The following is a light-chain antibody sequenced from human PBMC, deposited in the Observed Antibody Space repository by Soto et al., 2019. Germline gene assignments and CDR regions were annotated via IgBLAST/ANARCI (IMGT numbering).Light chain of an antibody. CDR3: QQYYSYPQLT. J-gene: IGKJ4*01. Sequence: AIRMTQSPSSFSASTGDRVTSTCRASPGISSYLAWYQQKPGKAPKLLIYAASTLQSGVPSRFSGSGSGTDFTLTISCLQSEDFSTYYCQQYYSYPQLTFGGGTKVEIK. CDR2: AAS. CDR1: PGISSY. V-gene: IGKV1-8*01.